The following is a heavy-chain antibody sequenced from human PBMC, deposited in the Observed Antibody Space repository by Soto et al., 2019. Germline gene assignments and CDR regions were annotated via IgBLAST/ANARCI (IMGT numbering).Heavy chain of an antibody. J-gene: IGHJ4*02. Sequence: SGTVSCQASGGTFISYAISLVRQAPGQGLEWMGGIIPTFGTANYAQKFQGRVTITADESTSTAYMELSSMRSEDTAVYYCARASGYSYGYVFDYWGQGTLVTVSS. CDR2: IIPTFGTA. CDR1: GGTFISYA. D-gene: IGHD5-18*01. V-gene: IGHV1-69*13. CDR3: ARASGYSYGYVFDY.